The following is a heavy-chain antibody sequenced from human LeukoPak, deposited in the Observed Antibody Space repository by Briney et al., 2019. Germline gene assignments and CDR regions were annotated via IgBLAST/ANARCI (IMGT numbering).Heavy chain of an antibody. CDR1: GGSISSGGYY. CDR2: IYYSGST. CDR3: ARLYCSGGSCYGGNWFDP. D-gene: IGHD2-15*01. J-gene: IGHJ5*01. Sequence: SETLSLTCTVSGGSISSGGYYWSWIRQHPGKGLEWIGYIYYSGSTCYNPSLKSRVTISVDTSKNQFSLKLSSVTAADTAVYYCARLYCSGGSCYGGNWFDPWGQGTLVTVSS. V-gene: IGHV4-31*03.